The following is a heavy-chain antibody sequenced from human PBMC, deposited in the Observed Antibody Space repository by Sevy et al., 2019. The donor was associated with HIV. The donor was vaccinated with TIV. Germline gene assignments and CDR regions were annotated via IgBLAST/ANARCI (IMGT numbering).Heavy chain of an antibody. CDR3: ARVSGNSEWGYYFDS. J-gene: IGHJ4*02. CDR1: GGSLSSGAYS. Sequence: SETLSLTCAVSGGSLSSGAYSWSWIRQPPGKGLGWIGCLYHSGSTYYNPSLKSRVTISVDRSKNQFSLKLSSVTAADTAVYYCARVSGNSEWGYYFDSWGQGTLVTVSS. D-gene: IGHD2-15*01. CDR2: LYHSGST. V-gene: IGHV4-30-2*01.